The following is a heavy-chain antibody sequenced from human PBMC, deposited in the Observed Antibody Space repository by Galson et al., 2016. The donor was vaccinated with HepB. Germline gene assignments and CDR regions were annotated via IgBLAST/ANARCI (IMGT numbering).Heavy chain of an antibody. V-gene: IGHV3-43*01. CDR3: AKDHGGYSGFDY. Sequence: SLRLSCAASGFTFGTYTMHWLRQAPGEGLQWVSLITGDRANAYYADSVKGRFTISRDKRKNSLYLQRNSLRTEDTALYYCAKDHGGYSGFDYWGQGTLVTVSS. CDR1: GFTFGTYT. CDR2: ITGDRANA. J-gene: IGHJ4*02. D-gene: IGHD4-23*01.